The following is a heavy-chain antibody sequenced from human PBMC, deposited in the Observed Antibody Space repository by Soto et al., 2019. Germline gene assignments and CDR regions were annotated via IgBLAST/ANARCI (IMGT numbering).Heavy chain of an antibody. Sequence: SGPTLVNPTETLTLTCTVSGFSLSNARMGVSWIRQPPGKALEWLAHIFSNDEKSYSTSLKSRLTISKDTSKSQVVLTMTNMDPVDTATYYCARMVRVVIKGDIYHHYRLAVRAQGTTVPVSS. D-gene: IGHD3-10*01. CDR1: GFSLSNARMG. V-gene: IGHV2-26*01. CDR2: IFSNDEK. CDR3: ARMVRVVIKGDIYHHYRLAV. J-gene: IGHJ6*02.